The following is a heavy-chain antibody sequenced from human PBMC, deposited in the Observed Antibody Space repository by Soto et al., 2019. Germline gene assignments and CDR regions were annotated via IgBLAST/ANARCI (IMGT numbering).Heavy chain of an antibody. Sequence: GGSLRLSCAASEFTVSSNYMNWVRQAQGKGLECVSTSYSGGSTYYADSVKGRFTISRDNSKNALYLQMNNLRAEDTAVYYCAGRVGATNYGMDVWGQGTTVTVSS. D-gene: IGHD1-26*01. CDR2: SYSGGST. CDR3: AGRVGATNYGMDV. J-gene: IGHJ6*02. V-gene: IGHV3-53*01. CDR1: EFTVSSNY.